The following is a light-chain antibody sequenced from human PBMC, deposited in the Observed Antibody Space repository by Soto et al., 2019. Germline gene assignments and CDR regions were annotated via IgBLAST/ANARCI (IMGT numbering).Light chain of an antibody. V-gene: IGKV1-33*01. Sequence: DIQMTQSPSSLSASVGDRVTITCQASQNINNYLNWYQQKPGRAPKLLIYDASNLEAGVPSRFRGSGSGTDFTFTISRLQPADLATYYCQQYENLPTFGQGTRLEIK. CDR1: QNINNY. J-gene: IGKJ5*01. CDR3: QQYENLPT. CDR2: DAS.